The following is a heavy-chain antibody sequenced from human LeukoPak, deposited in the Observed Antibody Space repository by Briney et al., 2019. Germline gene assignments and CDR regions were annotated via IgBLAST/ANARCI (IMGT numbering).Heavy chain of an antibody. CDR2: INPNSGGT. J-gene: IGHJ4*02. V-gene: IGHV1-2*02. D-gene: IGHD4-17*01. Sequence: ASVKVSCKASGYTFTSYDINWVRQAPGQGLEWMGWINPNSGGTNYAQKFQGRVTMTRDTSISTAYMELSRLRSDDTAVYYCARDVTTVTTRAFDYWGQGTLVTVSS. CDR1: GYTFTSYD. CDR3: ARDVTTVTTRAFDY.